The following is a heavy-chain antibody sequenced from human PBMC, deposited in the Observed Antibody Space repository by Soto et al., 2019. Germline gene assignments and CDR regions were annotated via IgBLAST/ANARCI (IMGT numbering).Heavy chain of an antibody. CDR3: ARLGGFYQSLDS. CDR1: GGSIISYY. CDR2: IYYTGTT. Sequence: SDTLSLTCTVLGGSIISYYWSWIRQPPGKGLEWIGYIYYTGTTTYNPSIKSRVTISVDSSKNQFSLNLTSVSAADTAVYYCARLGGFYQSLDSWGQGTLVTVS. J-gene: IGHJ5*01. D-gene: IGHD3-22*01. V-gene: IGHV4-59*08.